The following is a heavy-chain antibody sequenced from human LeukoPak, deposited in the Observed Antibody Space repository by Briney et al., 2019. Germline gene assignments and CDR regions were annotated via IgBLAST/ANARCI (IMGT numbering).Heavy chain of an antibody. CDR1: GGSFSGYY. CDR3: AREGLGMGDGYFDY. Sequence: SETLSLTCAVSGGSFSGYYWSWIRQPPGKGLEWIGEINHSGSTNYNPSLKSRVTISVDTSKNQFSLKLSSVTAADTAVYYCAREGLGMGDGYFDYWGQGTLVTVSS. CDR2: INHSGST. J-gene: IGHJ4*02. D-gene: IGHD7-27*01. V-gene: IGHV4-34*01.